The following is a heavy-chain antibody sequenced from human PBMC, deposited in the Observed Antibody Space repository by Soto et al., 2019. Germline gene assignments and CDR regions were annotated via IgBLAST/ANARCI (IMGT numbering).Heavy chain of an antibody. Sequence: PSETLSLTCNVSGGSVSSAGYYWSWIRQHPGKGLEWIGYIHYSGSTYYNPSLKSRVTMSIDTSKNLFSLNLSSVTAADTAVYYCARAGGAGSGHDWFDPWGQGTLVTVS. CDR3: ARAGGAGSGHDWFDP. D-gene: IGHD6-13*01. CDR2: IHYSGST. V-gene: IGHV4-31*03. CDR1: GGSVSSAGYY. J-gene: IGHJ5*02.